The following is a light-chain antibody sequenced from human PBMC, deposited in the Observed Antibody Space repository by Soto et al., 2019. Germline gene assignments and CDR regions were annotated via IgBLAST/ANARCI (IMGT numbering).Light chain of an antibody. V-gene: IGKV1-5*03. CDR3: HQYNTYSWT. CDR1: QSISNR. J-gene: IGKJ1*01. CDR2: KAS. Sequence: DIQMTQFPSTLSASVGDRVTITCRASQSISNRLAWFQQKSGEAPNLLIPKASSLESGVPSRFSRSGSGTEFTLTISSLQPDDFATYYCHQYNTYSWTFGQGTKVEIK.